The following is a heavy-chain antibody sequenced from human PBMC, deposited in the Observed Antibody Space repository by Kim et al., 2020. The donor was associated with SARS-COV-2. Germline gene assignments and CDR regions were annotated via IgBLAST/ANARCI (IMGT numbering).Heavy chain of an antibody. Sequence: GGSLRLSCAASGFTFSSYWMSWVRQAPGKGLEWVANIKQDGSEKYYVDSVKGRFTISRDNAKNSLYLQMNSLRAEDTVVYYCARDRVRDLGGRGYPDYWGQGTLVTVSS. CDR3: ARDRVRDLGGRGYPDY. CDR2: IKQDGSEK. D-gene: IGHD5-18*01. J-gene: IGHJ4*02. CDR1: GFTFSSYW. V-gene: IGHV3-7*03.